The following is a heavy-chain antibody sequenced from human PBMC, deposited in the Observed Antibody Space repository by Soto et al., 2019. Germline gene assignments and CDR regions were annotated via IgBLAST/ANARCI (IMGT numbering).Heavy chain of an antibody. D-gene: IGHD3-3*02. Sequence: PETLSLTYTVSGSSINSSGYYWGWIRQPPGKGLEWIGSMFYGVSTYYNPSLKSRVTVSVDTSKNQFSLNLRSVTAADTAVYYCARLPSRHLVDYWGQGTLVTVSS. J-gene: IGHJ4*02. CDR3: ARLPSRHLVDY. CDR1: GSSINSSGYY. CDR2: MFYGVST. V-gene: IGHV4-39*01.